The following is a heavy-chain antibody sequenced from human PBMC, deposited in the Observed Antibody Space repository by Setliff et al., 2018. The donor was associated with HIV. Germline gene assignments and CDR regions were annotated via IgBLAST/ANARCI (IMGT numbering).Heavy chain of an antibody. CDR3: ARVPFRSAWFSGGHDAFDI. V-gene: IGHV1-18*01. J-gene: IGHJ3*02. D-gene: IGHD6-19*01. Sequence: GASVKASCKASSYTFTRYGISWVRQAPGQGLEWMGWISGYNGNTKYAQSFQGRVAMTTETSTSTAYMEMRSLRSDDTAVYYCARVPFRSAWFSGGHDAFDIWGQGTRVTV. CDR2: ISGYNGNT. CDR1: SYTFTRYG.